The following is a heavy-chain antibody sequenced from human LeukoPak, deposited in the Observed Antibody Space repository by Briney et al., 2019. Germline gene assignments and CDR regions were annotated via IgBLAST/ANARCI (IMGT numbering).Heavy chain of an antibody. Sequence: GGSLRLSCATSGFKFSDHWMSWVRQAPGKGLEWVADIKQRGREKNYLDSVKGRFTISRDDAKNSLYLQMNNLRAEDTAAYYCARGPPYGSRSDYLDYWGQGTLVTVSS. CDR3: ARGPPYGSRSDYLDY. CDR2: IKQRGREK. D-gene: IGHD3-10*01. J-gene: IGHJ4*02. CDR1: GFKFSDHW. V-gene: IGHV3-7*01.